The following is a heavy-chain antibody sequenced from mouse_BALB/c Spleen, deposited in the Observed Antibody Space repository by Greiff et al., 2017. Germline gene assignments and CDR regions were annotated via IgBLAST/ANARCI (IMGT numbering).Heavy chain of an antibody. Sequence: DVKLQESGPGLVKPSQSLSLTCTVTGYSITSDYAWNWIRQFPGNKLEWMGYISYSGSTSYNPSLKSRISITRDTSKNQFFLQLNSVTTEDTATYYCARNPITTVYAMDYWGQGTSVTVSS. CDR1: GYSITSDYA. D-gene: IGHD1-1*01. CDR3: ARNPITTVYAMDY. CDR2: ISYSGST. J-gene: IGHJ4*01. V-gene: IGHV3-2*02.